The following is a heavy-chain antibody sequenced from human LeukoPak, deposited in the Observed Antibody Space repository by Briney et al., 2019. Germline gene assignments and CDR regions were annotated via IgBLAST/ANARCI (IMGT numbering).Heavy chain of an antibody. D-gene: IGHD3-10*01. Sequence: GGSLRLSCAAFGFTLSSYSMNWVRQAPGKGLEWVSFISSSSGTIYYADSVKGRFTISRDNAKNSLYLQMNSLRAEDTAVYYCARDPYGSGSYYYDYWGQGTLVTVSS. CDR1: GFTLSSYS. V-gene: IGHV3-48*01. CDR3: ARDPYGSGSYYYDY. J-gene: IGHJ4*02. CDR2: ISSSSGTI.